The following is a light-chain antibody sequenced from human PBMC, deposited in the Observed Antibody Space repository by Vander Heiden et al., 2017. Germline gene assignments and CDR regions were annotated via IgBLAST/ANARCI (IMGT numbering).Light chain of an antibody. CDR1: HIISCL. Sequence: SPSPLSASVGARITITWRASHIISCLVSCYQQTAGTATKLLIYAASCLDGGLPSRFSSSASGAEFTITISSLHADDFATYYHQQNNSYSSFGQGTKVDIK. CDR3: QQNNSYSS. CDR2: AAS. V-gene: IGKV1-5*03. J-gene: IGKJ1*01.